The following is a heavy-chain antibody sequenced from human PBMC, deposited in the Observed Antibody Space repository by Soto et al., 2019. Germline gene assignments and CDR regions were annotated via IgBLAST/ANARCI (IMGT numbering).Heavy chain of an antibody. CDR2: ITSDGSKT. CDR1: GFPFSISW. CDR3: AKDYFAGIHL. Sequence: GRSLRLSCAASGFPFSISWMHWVRQVPGKGLEWVSRITSDGSKTIYADSVKGRFSISRDNAESTVYLQMNSLRADDTGVYYYAKDYFAGIHLWAQGP. D-gene: IGHD6-13*01. J-gene: IGHJ4*02. V-gene: IGHV3-74*01.